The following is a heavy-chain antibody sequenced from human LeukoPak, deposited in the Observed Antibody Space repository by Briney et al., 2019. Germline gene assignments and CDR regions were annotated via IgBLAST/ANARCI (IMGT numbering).Heavy chain of an antibody. CDR2: IKQDGSEK. Sequence: GGSLRLSCAASGFTFSSYWMSWVRQAPGKGLEWVANIKQDGSEKYYVDSVKGRFTISRDNAKNSLYLQMNSLRAEDTAVYFCAKGYCSSSSCSNSFDPWGQGTLVTVSS. D-gene: IGHD2-2*01. J-gene: IGHJ5*02. CDR3: AKGYCSSSSCSNSFDP. CDR1: GFTFSSYW. V-gene: IGHV3-7*03.